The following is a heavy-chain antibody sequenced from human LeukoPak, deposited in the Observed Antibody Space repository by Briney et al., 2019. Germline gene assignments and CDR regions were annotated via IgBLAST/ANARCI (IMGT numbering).Heavy chain of an antibody. CDR3: AREGVDFYYYDSTPFDY. V-gene: IGHV3-21*01. D-gene: IGHD3-22*01. CDR1: GFTFSSYS. Sequence: PGGSLRLSCAASGFTFSSYSMNWVRQAPGKGLEWVSSISSSSSYIYYADSVKGRFTISRDNAKNSLYLQMNSLRAEDTAVYYCAREGVDFYYYDSTPFDYWGQGTLVTVSS. J-gene: IGHJ4*02. CDR2: ISSSSSYI.